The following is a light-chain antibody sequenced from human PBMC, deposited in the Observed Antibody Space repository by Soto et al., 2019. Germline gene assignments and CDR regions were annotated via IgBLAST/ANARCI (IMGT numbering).Light chain of an antibody. CDR1: SGHSSYA. CDR3: QTWGTGIRV. Sequence: QLVLTQSPSASASLGASVKLTCTLSSGHSSYAIAWHQQQPQKGPRYLMKLNTDGSHSKGDGIPDRFSGSSSGAERYLNISSLQSEDEADYYCQTWGTGIRVFGGGTKVTV. CDR2: LNTDGSH. J-gene: IGLJ2*01. V-gene: IGLV4-69*02.